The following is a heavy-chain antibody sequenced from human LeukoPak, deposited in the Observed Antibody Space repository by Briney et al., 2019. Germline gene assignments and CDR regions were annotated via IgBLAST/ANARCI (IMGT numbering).Heavy chain of an antibody. Sequence: GGSLRLSCAASGFTFSDYYMSWVRQAPGKGLEWVSHISSSGSTIYYADSVKGRFTISRDNAKNSLYLQMNSLRAEDTAVYYCARNRHYDFWSGPGFDPWGQGTLVTVSS. CDR3: ARNRHYDFWSGPGFDP. J-gene: IGHJ5*02. V-gene: IGHV3-11*01. CDR1: GFTFSDYY. CDR2: ISSSGSTI. D-gene: IGHD3-3*01.